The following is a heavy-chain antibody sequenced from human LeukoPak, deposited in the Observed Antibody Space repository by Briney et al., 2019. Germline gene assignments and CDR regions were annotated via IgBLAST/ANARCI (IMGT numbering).Heavy chain of an antibody. Sequence: GGSLRLSCAASGFTFSSYWMHWVRQAPGKGLVWVPRINSYGSSTSYADSVKGRFTISRDNAKNTLYLQMNSLRAEDTAVYYCAREGIGENAPNYFDYWGQGTLVTVSS. D-gene: IGHD3-10*01. CDR2: INSYGSST. V-gene: IGHV3-74*01. CDR3: AREGIGENAPNYFDY. CDR1: GFTFSSYW. J-gene: IGHJ4*02.